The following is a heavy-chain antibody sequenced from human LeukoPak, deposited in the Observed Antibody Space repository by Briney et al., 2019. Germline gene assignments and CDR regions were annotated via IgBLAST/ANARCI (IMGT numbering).Heavy chain of an antibody. D-gene: IGHD4-11*01. Sequence: RSSETLSLTCAVYGGSFSGYYWSWIRQPPGKGLEWIGEINHSGSTNYNPSLKSRVTISVDTSKNQFSLKLSSVTAADTAVYYCARGIYSNYAVWGQGTLVTVSS. J-gene: IGHJ4*02. CDR1: GGSFSGYY. CDR3: ARGIYSNYAV. CDR2: INHSGST. V-gene: IGHV4-34*01.